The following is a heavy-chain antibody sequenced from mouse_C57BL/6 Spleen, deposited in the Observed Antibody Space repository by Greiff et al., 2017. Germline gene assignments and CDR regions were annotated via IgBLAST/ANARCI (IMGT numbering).Heavy chain of an antibody. J-gene: IGHJ3*01. CDR3: AREGIYYDLAWFAY. Sequence: QVQLQQPGAELVKPGASVKLSCKASGYTFTSYWMHWVKQRPGQGLEWIGMIHPNSGSTNYNEKFKSKATLTVDKSSSTTYMQLSSLTSEDSAVYYCAREGIYYDLAWFAYWGQGTLVTVSA. D-gene: IGHD2-4*01. V-gene: IGHV1-64*01. CDR2: IHPNSGST. CDR1: GYTFTSYW.